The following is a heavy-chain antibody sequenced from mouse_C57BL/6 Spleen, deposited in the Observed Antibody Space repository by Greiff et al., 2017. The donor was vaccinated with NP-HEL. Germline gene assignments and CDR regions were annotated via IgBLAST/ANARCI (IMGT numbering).Heavy chain of an antibody. V-gene: IGHV6-6*01. D-gene: IGHD1-1*01. CDR2: IRNKANNHAT. CDR1: GFTFSDAW. Sequence: EVKLMESGGGLVQPGGSMKLSCAASGFTFSDAWMDWVRQSPEKGLEWVAEIRNKANNHATYYAESVKGRFTISRDDSKSSVYLQMNSLRAEDTGIYYCTRFYYYGRYFDVWGTGTTVTVSS. CDR3: TRFYYYGRYFDV. J-gene: IGHJ1*03.